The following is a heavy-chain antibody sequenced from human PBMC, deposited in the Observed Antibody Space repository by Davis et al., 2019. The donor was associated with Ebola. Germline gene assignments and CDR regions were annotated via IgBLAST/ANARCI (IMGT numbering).Heavy chain of an antibody. V-gene: IGHV1-2*04. J-gene: IGHJ5*01. D-gene: IGHD3-16*01. CDR2: INLKSGAT. Sequence: AASVKVSCKTSGFTFTENYLHWVRQAPGQGLEWMGWINLKSGATSYAPKFQGWVTMTRDTSITTAYMELTNLKSEDTGMYYCARPIMITDLDSWGQGTLVTVSS. CDR1: GFTFTENY. CDR3: ARPIMITDLDS.